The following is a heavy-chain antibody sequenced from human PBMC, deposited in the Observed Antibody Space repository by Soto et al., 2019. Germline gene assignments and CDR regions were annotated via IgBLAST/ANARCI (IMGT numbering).Heavy chain of an antibody. CDR1: GGSISSYY. D-gene: IGHD3-10*01. CDR2: IYYSGST. Sequence: SETLYLTCTVSGGSISSYYWSWIRQPPGKGLEWIGYIYYSGSTNYNPSLKSRVTISVDTSKNQFSLKLSSVTAADTAVYYCARVWGGALDIWGQGTMVT. CDR3: ARVWGGALDI. V-gene: IGHV4-59*01. J-gene: IGHJ3*02.